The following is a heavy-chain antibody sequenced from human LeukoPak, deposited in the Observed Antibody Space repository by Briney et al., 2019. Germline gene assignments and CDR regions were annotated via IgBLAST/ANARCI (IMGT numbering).Heavy chain of an antibody. CDR1: GFTFSSYG. CDR3: ARGSSFFPAPTCYY. CDR2: IYYDGSNK. J-gene: IGHJ4*02. Sequence: GRTLRLSCAASGFTFSSYGMHWVRQAPGKGLEWVAVIYYDGSNKHYADSVEGRFTISRDNSKNTLYLQLTSLRAEDAAVYYCARGSSFFPAPTCYYWGQGTLVTVSS. D-gene: IGHD1-26*01. V-gene: IGHV3-33*01.